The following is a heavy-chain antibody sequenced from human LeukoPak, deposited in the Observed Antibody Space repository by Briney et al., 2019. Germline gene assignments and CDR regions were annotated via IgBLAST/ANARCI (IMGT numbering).Heavy chain of an antibody. D-gene: IGHD3-10*01. CDR1: GYTFTGYY. J-gene: IGHJ3*02. V-gene: IGHV1-69*05. Sequence: SVKVSCKASGYTFTGYYMHWVRQAPGQGLEWMGGIIPIFGTANYAQKFQGRVTITTDESTSTAYMELSSLRSEDTAVYYCARVAGGAFDIWGQGTMVTVSS. CDR2: IIPIFGTA. CDR3: ARVAGGAFDI.